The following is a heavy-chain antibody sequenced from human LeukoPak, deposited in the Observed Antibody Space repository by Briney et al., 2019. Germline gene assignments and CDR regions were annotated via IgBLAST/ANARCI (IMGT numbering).Heavy chain of an antibody. D-gene: IGHD3-9*01. V-gene: IGHV4-30-4*01. J-gene: IGHJ6*04. CDR2: IYYSGST. CDR1: GGSISSGDYY. Sequence: SETLSLTCTVSGGSISSGDYYWSWIPQPPGQGLEWIGYIYYSGSTYYNPSLKSRVTISVDTSKNQFSLQLSSVTAAGTAVYYCSRVLRYFDWLLSLPYYYYGMDVWGKGTTVTVSS. CDR3: SRVLRYFDWLLSLPYYYYGMDV.